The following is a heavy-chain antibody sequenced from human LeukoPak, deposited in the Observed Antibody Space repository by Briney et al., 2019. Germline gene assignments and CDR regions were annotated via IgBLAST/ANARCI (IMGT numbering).Heavy chain of an antibody. CDR3: ARGMRFGSSGYSLGYYYCGMDV. D-gene: IGHD3-22*01. V-gene: IGHV1-8*01. J-gene: IGHJ6*02. Sequence: ASVKVSCKASGYTFTSYDINWVRQATGQGLEWMGWMNPNSGNTGYAQKFQGRATMTRNTSISTAYMELSSLRSEDTGVYYCARGMRFGSSGYSLGYYYCGMDVWGQGNTVTVSS. CDR1: GYTFTSYD. CDR2: MNPNSGNT.